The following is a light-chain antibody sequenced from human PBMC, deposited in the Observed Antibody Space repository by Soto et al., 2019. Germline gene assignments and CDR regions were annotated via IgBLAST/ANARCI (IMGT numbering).Light chain of an antibody. CDR1: YSNIGNNY. Sequence: QSVLTQPPSVSAAPGQRVTISCSGSYSNIGNNYVSWYQQVPGTAPKLLIYDNNKRPSGIPDRFSGSTSGTSATLGITGLQTGDEADYYCETRGDSLTAVVFGGGTKLTVL. CDR2: DNN. V-gene: IGLV1-51*01. CDR3: ETRGDSLTAVV. J-gene: IGLJ2*01.